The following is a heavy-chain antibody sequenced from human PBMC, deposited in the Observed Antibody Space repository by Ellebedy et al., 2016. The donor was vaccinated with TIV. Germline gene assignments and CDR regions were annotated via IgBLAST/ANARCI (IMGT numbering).Heavy chain of an antibody. CDR2: ISGTGYNT. Sequence: GESLKISCAGSGFTLNSYAMSWVRQAPRKGLDWVATISGTGYNTDYGDSVKGRFTISRDNSKNALSLQMDTLRPEDTAVYYCAKVPVGFCNRPFCFYLDDWGQGTLVSVSS. CDR1: GFTLNSYA. D-gene: IGHD2-2*03. V-gene: IGHV3-23*01. J-gene: IGHJ4*02. CDR3: AKVPVGFCNRPFCFYLDD.